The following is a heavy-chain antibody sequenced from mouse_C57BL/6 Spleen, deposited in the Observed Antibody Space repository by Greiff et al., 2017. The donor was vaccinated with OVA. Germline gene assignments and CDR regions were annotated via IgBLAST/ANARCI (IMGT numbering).Heavy chain of an antibody. V-gene: IGHV1-15*01. J-gene: IGHJ3*01. CDR3: TRRGAGSSYSL. Sequence: QVQLKQSGAELVRPGASVTLSCKASGYTFTDYEMHWVKQTPVHGLEWIGAIDPETGGTAYNQKFKGKAILTADKSSSTAYMELRSLTSEDSAVYYCTRRGAGSSYSLWGKGTLVTVSA. D-gene: IGHD1-1*01. CDR2: IDPETGGT. CDR1: GYTFTDYE.